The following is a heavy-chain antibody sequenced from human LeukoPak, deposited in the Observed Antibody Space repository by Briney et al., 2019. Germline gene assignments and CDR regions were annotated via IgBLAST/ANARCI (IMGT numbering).Heavy chain of an antibody. J-gene: IGHJ5*02. CDR2: IYYNGRP. CDR3: ARVRAAAVWFDP. CDR1: GGSITSGDYY. Sequence: SQTLSLTCTVSGGSITSGDYYWSWVRQRPGNGLEWIGYIYYNGRPYYNPPLRSRVTISIDTSKNQFSLRLTSVTAADTAVYYCARVRAAAVWFDPWGQGTLVTVSS. V-gene: IGHV4-31*02. D-gene: IGHD6-13*01.